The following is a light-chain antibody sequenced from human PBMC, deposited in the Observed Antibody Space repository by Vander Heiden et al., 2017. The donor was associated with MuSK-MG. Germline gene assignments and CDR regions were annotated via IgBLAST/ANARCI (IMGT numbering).Light chain of an antibody. V-gene: IGKV1-9*01. CDR3: QQLNSSPIT. CDR1: QGISSY. Sequence: DIQLTQSPSFLSASVGDRVTITCRASQGISSYLAWYQQKPGKAPKLLIYAASTLQSGVASRFSGSGSGTEFTLTISSLQPEDFATYYCQQLNSSPITFGGRTKVEIK. J-gene: IGKJ4*01. CDR2: AAS.